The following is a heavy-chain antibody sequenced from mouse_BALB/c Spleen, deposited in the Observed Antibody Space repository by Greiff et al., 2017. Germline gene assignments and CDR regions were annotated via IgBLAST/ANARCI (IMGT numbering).Heavy chain of an antibody. D-gene: IGHD2-1*01. CDR2: IYPSDSYT. V-gene: IGHV1-69*02. J-gene: IGHJ2*01. Sequence: QVQLQQSGAELVRPGASVKLSCKASGYTFTSYWINWVKQRPGQGLEWIGNIYPSDSYTNYNQKFKDKATLTVDKSSSTAYMQLSSPTSEDSAVYYCTRGYGNCFDYWGQGTTLTVSS. CDR3: TRGYGNCFDY. CDR1: GYTFTSYW.